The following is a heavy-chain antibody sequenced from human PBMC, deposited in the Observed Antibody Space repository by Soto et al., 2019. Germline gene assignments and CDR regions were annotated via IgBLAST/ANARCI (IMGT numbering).Heavy chain of an antibody. Sequence: PGGSLRLSCVASGFKFRSYAMSWVRQAPGKGLEWVSVIYSGGSTYYADSVKGRFTISRDNSKNTLYLQMNSLRAEDTAVYYCARLLLWFGDYWGQGTLVTVSS. CDR3: ARLLLWFGDY. CDR1: GFKFRSYA. D-gene: IGHD3-10*01. CDR2: IYSGGST. J-gene: IGHJ4*02. V-gene: IGHV3-53*01.